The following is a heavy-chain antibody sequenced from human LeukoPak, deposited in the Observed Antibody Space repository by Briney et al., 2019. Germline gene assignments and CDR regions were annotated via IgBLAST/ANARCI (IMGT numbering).Heavy chain of an antibody. CDR1: GGTFSSYA. Sequence: GASVKVSCKASGGTFSSYAISWVRQAPGQGLEWMGGIIPIFGTANYAQKFQGRVTITADESTSTAYMELSRLRSDDTAVYYCARGLEYYDFWSGNLRSYIYGMDVWGQGTTVTVSS. D-gene: IGHD3-3*01. CDR3: ARGLEYYDFWSGNLRSYIYGMDV. V-gene: IGHV1-69*13. CDR2: IIPIFGTA. J-gene: IGHJ6*02.